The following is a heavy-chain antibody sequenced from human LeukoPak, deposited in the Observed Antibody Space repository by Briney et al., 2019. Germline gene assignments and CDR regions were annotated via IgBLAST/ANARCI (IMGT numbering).Heavy chain of an antibody. CDR1: GFNFTAYW. V-gene: IGHV5-51*01. J-gene: IGHJ5*01. CDR2: SHPINSDT. CDR3: ARHQYYYDSSGNYGWFDS. D-gene: IGHD3-22*01. Sequence: GESLKISCKGSGFNFTAYWIAWVSQMPGKGLEWMGISHPINSDTKYSPSFQGQVTISADKSSSTAYLQWNSLKASDTAMYYCARHQYYYDSSGNYGWFDSWGQGTLVTVSS.